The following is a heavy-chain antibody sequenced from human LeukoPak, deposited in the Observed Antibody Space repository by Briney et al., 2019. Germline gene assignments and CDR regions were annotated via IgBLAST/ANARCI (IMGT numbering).Heavy chain of an antibody. CDR1: GYTFTSYA. CDR2: INTNTGNP. D-gene: IGHD3-9*01. Sequence: GASVKVSCKASGYTFTSYAMNWVRQAPGQGLEWMGWINTNTGNPTYAQGFTGRFVFSLDTSVSTAYLQISSLKAEDTAAYYCAREGRYFDWQYEGVAFDIWGQGTMVTVSS. CDR3: AREGRYFDWQYEGVAFDI. V-gene: IGHV7-4-1*02. J-gene: IGHJ3*02.